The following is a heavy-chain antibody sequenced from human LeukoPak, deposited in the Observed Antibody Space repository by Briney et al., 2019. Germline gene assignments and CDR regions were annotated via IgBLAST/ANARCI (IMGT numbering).Heavy chain of an antibody. D-gene: IGHD3-9*01. Sequence: GGSLRLSCAASGFTFDDYAMHWVRQAPGKGLEWVSGISWNSGSIGYADSVKGRFTISRDNAKNSLYLHMNSLRAEDTALYYCAKGENGGLRYFDFDYWGQGTLVTVSS. CDR1: GFTFDDYA. CDR2: ISWNSGSI. V-gene: IGHV3-9*01. CDR3: AKGENGGLRYFDFDY. J-gene: IGHJ4*02.